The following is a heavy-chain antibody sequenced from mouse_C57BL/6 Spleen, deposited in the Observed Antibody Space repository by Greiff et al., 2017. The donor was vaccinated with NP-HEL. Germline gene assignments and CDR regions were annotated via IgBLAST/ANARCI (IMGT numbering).Heavy chain of an antibody. V-gene: IGHV1-50*01. Sequence: VQLQQPGAELVKPGASVKLSCKASGYTFTSYWMQWVKQRPGQGLEWIGEIDPSDSYTNYNQKFKGKATLTVDTSSSTAYMQLSSLTSEDSAVYYCAKSTMVTTGDAMDYWGQGTSVTVSS. J-gene: IGHJ4*01. CDR3: AKSTMVTTGDAMDY. CDR1: GYTFTSYW. CDR2: IDPSDSYT. D-gene: IGHD2-2*01.